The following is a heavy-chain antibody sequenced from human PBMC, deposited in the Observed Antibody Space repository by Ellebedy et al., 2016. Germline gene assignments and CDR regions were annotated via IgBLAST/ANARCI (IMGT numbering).Heavy chain of an antibody. CDR1: GFTISSYS. CDR2: ISNRSSYI. J-gene: IGHJ4*02. Sequence: GESLKISCAASGFTISSYSMNWVRQAPGKGLEWVSSISNRSSYIYYADSVKGRFTISRDNAKNSLYLQMNSLRAEYTAVYYCARVRYGTGAHDYWGQGTLVTVSS. CDR3: ARVRYGTGAHDY. V-gene: IGHV3-21*01. D-gene: IGHD5-18*01.